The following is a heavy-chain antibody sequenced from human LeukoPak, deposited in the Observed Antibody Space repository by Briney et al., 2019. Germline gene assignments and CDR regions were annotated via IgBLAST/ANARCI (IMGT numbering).Heavy chain of an antibody. CDR2: IYYSGST. J-gene: IGHJ6*03. CDR3: FSRRSGIYYYYMDV. CDR1: GGSISSSSYY. Sequence: SETLSLTCTVSGGSISSSSYYWGWIRQPPGKGLEWIGSIYYSGSTYYNPSLKSRVTISVDTSKNQFSLKLSSVTAADTVVYYRFSRRSGIYYYYMDVWGKGTTVTISS. D-gene: IGHD3-10*01. V-gene: IGHV4-39*01.